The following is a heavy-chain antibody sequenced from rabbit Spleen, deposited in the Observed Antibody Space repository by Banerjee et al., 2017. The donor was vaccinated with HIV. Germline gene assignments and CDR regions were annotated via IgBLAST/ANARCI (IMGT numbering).Heavy chain of an antibody. CDR3: ARDTSSSFSSYGMDL. D-gene: IGHD1-1*01. J-gene: IGHJ6*01. V-gene: IGHV1S45*01. CDR2: IAGSSSAFT. CDR1: GFDFSNYG. Sequence: QEQLVESGGGLVQPGGSLKLSCKASGFDFSNYGVTWVRQAPGKGLEWISCIAGSSSAFTYSATWAKGRFTISKTSSTTVTLQMTSLTAADTATYFCARDTSSSFSSYGMDLWGQGTLVSVS.